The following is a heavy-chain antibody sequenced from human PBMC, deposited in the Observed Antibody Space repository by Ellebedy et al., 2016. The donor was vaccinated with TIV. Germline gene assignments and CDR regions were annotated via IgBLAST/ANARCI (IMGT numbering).Heavy chain of an antibody. Sequence: GESLKISCAASGFTFSSYSMNWVRQAPGKGLEWVSSISSSSSYIYYAASVKGRFTITRDNATNSLYRQMNRLRAEDTAVYYCARDHLGTAIPYDYWGQGTLVTVSS. CDR3: ARDHLGTAIPYDY. CDR1: GFTFSSYS. V-gene: IGHV3-21*01. J-gene: IGHJ4*02. D-gene: IGHD2-21*02. CDR2: ISSSSSYI.